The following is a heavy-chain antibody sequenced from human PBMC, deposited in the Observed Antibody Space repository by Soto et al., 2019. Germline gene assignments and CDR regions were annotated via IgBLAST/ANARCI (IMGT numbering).Heavy chain of an antibody. D-gene: IGHD2-21*02. Sequence: QMQLVQSGPEVKKPGTSVKVSCKASGFTFTSSAVQWVRQARGQRLEWIGWIVVGSGNTNYAQKFQERVTITRDMSTSTAYMELSSLRSEDTAVYFCAADGCGGDCYSPWFDPWGQGTLVTVSS. CDR1: GFTFTSSA. CDR3: AADGCGGDCYSPWFDP. CDR2: IVVGSGNT. V-gene: IGHV1-58*01. J-gene: IGHJ5*02.